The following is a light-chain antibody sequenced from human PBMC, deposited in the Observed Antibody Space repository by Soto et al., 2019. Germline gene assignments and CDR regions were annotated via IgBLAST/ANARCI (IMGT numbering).Light chain of an antibody. CDR2: AAS. J-gene: IGKJ4*01. Sequence: DIQMKQSPSSLSASVGARVTITWRASQSISSYLNWYQQKPGKAPKLLIYAASSLQSGVPSRFSGSGSGTDFTLTISSLQPEDFATYYCQQSFSTPLTFGGGTKVDIK. CDR3: QQSFSTPLT. V-gene: IGKV1-39*01. CDR1: QSISSY.